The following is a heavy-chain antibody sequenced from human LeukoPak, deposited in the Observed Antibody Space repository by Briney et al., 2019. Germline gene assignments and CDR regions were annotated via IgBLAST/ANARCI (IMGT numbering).Heavy chain of an antibody. CDR2: ISYDGSNK. D-gene: IGHD3-9*01. CDR1: GFTFSSYA. CDR3: AKGRLRYFDWSGGFDY. J-gene: IGHJ4*02. V-gene: IGHV3-30*04. Sequence: GGSLRLSCAASGFTFSSYAMHWVRQAPGKGLEWVAVISYDGSNKYYADSVKGRFTISRDNSKNTLYLQMNSLRAEDTAVYYCAKGRLRYFDWSGGFDYWGQGTLVTVSS.